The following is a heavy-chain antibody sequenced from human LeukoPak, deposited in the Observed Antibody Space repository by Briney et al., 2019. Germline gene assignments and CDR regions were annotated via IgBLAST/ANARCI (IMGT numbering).Heavy chain of an antibody. CDR3: ATEGYYDSSGYYSDY. V-gene: IGHV1-8*02. Sequence: ASVKVSCKASGYTFTSYDINWVRQATGQGLEWMGWMNPNSANTGYAQKFQGRVTMTEDTSTDTAYMELSSLRSEDTAVYYCATEGYYDSSGYYSDYWGQGTLVTVSS. D-gene: IGHD3-22*01. J-gene: IGHJ4*02. CDR2: MNPNSANT. CDR1: GYTFTSYD.